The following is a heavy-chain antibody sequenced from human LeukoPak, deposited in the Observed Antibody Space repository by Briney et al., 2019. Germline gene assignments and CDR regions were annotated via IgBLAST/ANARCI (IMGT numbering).Heavy chain of an antibody. J-gene: IGHJ4*02. V-gene: IGHV4-39*01. Sequence: SETLSLTCTVSGGSISSSSYYWGWIRQPPGKGLEWIGSIYYSGSTYYNPSLKSRVTISVDTSKNQFSLKLSPVTAADTAVYYCGAGIAAAGTPYWGQGTLVTVSS. CDR1: GGSISSSSYY. CDR2: IYYSGST. D-gene: IGHD6-13*01. CDR3: GAGIAAAGTPY.